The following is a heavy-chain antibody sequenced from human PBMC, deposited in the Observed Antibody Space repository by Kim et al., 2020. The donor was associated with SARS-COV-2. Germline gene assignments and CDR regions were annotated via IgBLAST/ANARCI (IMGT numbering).Heavy chain of an antibody. Sequence: SETLSLTCAVYGGSFSGYYWSWIRQPPGKGLEWIGEINHSGSTNYNPSLKSRVTISVDTSKNQFSLKLSSVTAADTAVYYCARPPTFGGVIGPFDYWGQGTLVTVSS. V-gene: IGHV4-34*01. D-gene: IGHD3-16*02. J-gene: IGHJ4*02. CDR2: INHSGST. CDR3: ARPPTFGGVIGPFDY. CDR1: GGSFSGYY.